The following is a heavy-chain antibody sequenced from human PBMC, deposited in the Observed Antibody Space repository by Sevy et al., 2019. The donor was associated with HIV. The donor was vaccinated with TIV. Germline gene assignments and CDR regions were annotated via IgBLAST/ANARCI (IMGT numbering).Heavy chain of an antibody. CDR3: VRGAVLDYLDY. J-gene: IGHJ4*01. CDR2: IYTSGST. Sequence: SETLSLTCTVSGASISYYYWSWIRQPAGKGLEWIGRIYTSGSTDYNPSLKSRVTMSIDTSKNQFSLKLRSVTAADTAVYYCVRGAVLDYLDYWGHGTLVTVSS. D-gene: IGHD1-1*01. V-gene: IGHV4-4*07. CDR1: GASISYYY.